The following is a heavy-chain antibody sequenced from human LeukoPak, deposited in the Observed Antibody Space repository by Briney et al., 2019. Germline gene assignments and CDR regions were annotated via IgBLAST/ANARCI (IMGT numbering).Heavy chain of an antibody. CDR1: GYTCTGYY. CDR3: ARAYCSGGSCSYVFDFDY. CDR2: INPNSGGT. J-gene: IGHJ4*02. V-gene: IGHV1-2*02. Sequence: ASVKVSCKASGYTCTGYYMHWVRQAPGQGLEWMGWINPNSGGTNYAQKFQGRVTMTRDTSISTAYMELSRLRSDDTAVYYCARAYCSGGSCSYVFDFDYWGQGTLVTVSS. D-gene: IGHD2-15*01.